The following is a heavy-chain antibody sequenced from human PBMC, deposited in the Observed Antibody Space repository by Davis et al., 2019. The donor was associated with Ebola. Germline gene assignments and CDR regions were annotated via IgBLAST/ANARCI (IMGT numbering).Heavy chain of an antibody. D-gene: IGHD5-24*01. Sequence: PGGSLRLSCAASGFTFSSYGMHWVRQAPGKGLEWVAVIWYDGSNKYYADSVKGRFTISRDNSKNTLYLQMNSLRAEDTALYYCAKDMAATITFFFDYWGQGTLVTVSS. J-gene: IGHJ4*02. CDR2: IWYDGSNK. CDR1: GFTFSSYG. V-gene: IGHV3-30*02. CDR3: AKDMAATITFFFDY.